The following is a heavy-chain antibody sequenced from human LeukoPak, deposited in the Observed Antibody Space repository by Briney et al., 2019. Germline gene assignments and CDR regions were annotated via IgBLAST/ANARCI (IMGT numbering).Heavy chain of an antibody. J-gene: IGHJ4*02. V-gene: IGHV1-46*01. CDR3: ASTNGVTASSPIDY. Sequence: ASVRVSCKASGYTFTSYYMHWVRQAPRHGLEWMGIITPSGGSTSYAQKFQGRVTMTRDTSTSTVYMELSSLRSEDTAVYYCASTNGVTASSPIDYWGQGTLVTVSS. CDR2: ITPSGGST. CDR1: GYTFTSYY. D-gene: IGHD2-21*02.